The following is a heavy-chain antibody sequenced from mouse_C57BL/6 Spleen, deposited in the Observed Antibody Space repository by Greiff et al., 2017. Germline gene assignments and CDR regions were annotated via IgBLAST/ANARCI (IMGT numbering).Heavy chain of an antibody. D-gene: IGHD1-3*01. V-gene: IGHV7-3*01. CDR2: IRNKANGYTT. Sequence: EVQLVESGGGLVQPGGSLSLSCAASGFTFTDYYMSWVRQPPGKALEWLGFIRNKANGYTTEYSASVKGRFTISRDNSQSILYLQMNALRAEDSATYYCARYMSGNYFDYWGQGTTLTVSS. CDR3: ARYMSGNYFDY. CDR1: GFTFTDYY. J-gene: IGHJ2*01.